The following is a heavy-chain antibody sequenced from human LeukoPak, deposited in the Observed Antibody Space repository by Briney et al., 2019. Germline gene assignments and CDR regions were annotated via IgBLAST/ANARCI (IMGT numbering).Heavy chain of an antibody. Sequence: ETLSLTCAVYGGSFSGYYWSWIRQPPGKGLEWIGEINHSGSTNYNPSLKSRVTISVDTSKNQFSLKLSSVTAADTAVYYCARHPGSGSYYNGPFDYWGQGTLVTVSS. J-gene: IGHJ4*02. CDR3: ARHPGSGSYYNGPFDY. D-gene: IGHD3-10*01. CDR1: GGSFSGYY. CDR2: INHSGST. V-gene: IGHV4-34*01.